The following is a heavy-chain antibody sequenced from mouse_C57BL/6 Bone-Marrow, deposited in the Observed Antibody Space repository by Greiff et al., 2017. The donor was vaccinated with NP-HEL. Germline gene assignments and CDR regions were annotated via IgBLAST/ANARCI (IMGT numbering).Heavy chain of an antibody. Sequence: QVPLKPSGPELVKPGASVKISCKASGYTFTDYYINWVKQRPGQGLEWIGWIFPGSGSTYYNEKFKGKATLTVDKSSSTAYMLLSSLTSEDSAVYFCAGGSNYVPFAYWGQGTLVTVSA. V-gene: IGHV1-75*01. CDR1: GYTFTDYY. J-gene: IGHJ3*01. CDR2: IFPGSGST. CDR3: AGGSNYVPFAY. D-gene: IGHD2-5*01.